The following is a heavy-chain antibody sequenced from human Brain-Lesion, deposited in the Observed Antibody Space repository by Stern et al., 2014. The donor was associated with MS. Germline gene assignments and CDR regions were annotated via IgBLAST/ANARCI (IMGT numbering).Heavy chain of an antibody. D-gene: IGHD4-17*01. V-gene: IGHV4-39*01. CDR1: GGSINTNNYY. CDR2: IYSSGST. J-gene: IGHJ4*02. Sequence: QLQLQESGPGLVKPSETLSLTCTVSGGSINTNNYYWGWIRQPPGKGLEWIGNIYSSGSTFYSPSLKSRVTMSVDTSTNQFSLKLGSVTAADTAVYYCARTGDDFGDYSLSYWGQGTLVTVSS. CDR3: ARTGDDFGDYSLSY.